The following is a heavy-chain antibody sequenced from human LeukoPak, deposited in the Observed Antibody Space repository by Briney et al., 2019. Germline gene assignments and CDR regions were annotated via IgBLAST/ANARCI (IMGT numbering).Heavy chain of an antibody. D-gene: IGHD2-2*02. CDR3: ARRAASAIVYYYFYMDV. Sequence: PSETLSLTCTVSGGSISSYYWSWIRQPAGKGLEWIGYIFYNGDTNYNPSLKGRVTMSVDTSKNQFSLKVNSVTAADTAVYYCARRAASAIVYYYFYMDVWGKGTTVTVSS. V-gene: IGHV4-59*01. J-gene: IGHJ6*03. CDR1: GGSISSYY. CDR2: IFYNGDT.